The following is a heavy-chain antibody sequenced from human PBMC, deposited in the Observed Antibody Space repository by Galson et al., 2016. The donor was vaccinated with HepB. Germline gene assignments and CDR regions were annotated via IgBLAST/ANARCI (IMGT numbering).Heavy chain of an antibody. J-gene: IGHJ3*02. D-gene: IGHD5-18*01. V-gene: IGHV3-21*04. CDR3: ARDAKTIQTAFDI. Sequence: SVKGRFTISKDNSKNSLYLQMNSLRADDSAVYYCARDAKTIQTAFDIWGQGTRVTVSS.